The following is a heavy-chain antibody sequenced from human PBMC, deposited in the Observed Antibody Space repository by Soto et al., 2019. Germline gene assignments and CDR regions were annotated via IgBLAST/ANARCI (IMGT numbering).Heavy chain of an antibody. CDR2: IIPMLAVT. CDR3: AIGSWSAETFDI. D-gene: IGHD2-2*01. J-gene: IGHJ3*02. V-gene: IGHV1-69*02. Sequence: QVHLVQSGAEVKKPGSSVKVSCKAAGGTFSTYTLIWVRQAPGQGLEWMGRIIPMLAVTNSAQRFQGRVTLTADKPTSTSFMELTSLRSEDTAVYYCAIGSWSAETFDIWGQGTMVTVSS. CDR1: GGTFSTYT.